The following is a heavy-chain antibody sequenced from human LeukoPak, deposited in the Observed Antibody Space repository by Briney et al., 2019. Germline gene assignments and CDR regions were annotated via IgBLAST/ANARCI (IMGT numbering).Heavy chain of an antibody. Sequence: GGSLRLSCAASGFTFDDYAMHWVRQAPGKGLEWVSLISGDGGSTYYADSVKGRFTISRDNSKTSLYLQMNSLRTEDTALYSCAKDIGDVPYNWFDPWGQGTLVTVSS. V-gene: IGHV3-43*02. CDR2: ISGDGGST. CDR3: AKDIGDVPYNWFDP. D-gene: IGHD2-2*01. CDR1: GFTFDDYA. J-gene: IGHJ5*02.